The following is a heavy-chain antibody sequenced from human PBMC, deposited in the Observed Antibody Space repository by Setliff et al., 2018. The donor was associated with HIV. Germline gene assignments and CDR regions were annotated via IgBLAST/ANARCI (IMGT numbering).Heavy chain of an antibody. J-gene: IGHJ4*02. Sequence: PSETLSLTCYVTDDPISSYYWSWIRQPPGKGLEWVGHIYSTGDTNYNPSLKSRVSLSIDTSKNQFSLNLRSVTAADTAVYYCARERDDSGDYLSLFVHWGQGALVTVS. CDR2: IYSTGDT. V-gene: IGHV4-4*09. CDR1: DDPISSYY. D-gene: IGHD4-17*01. CDR3: ARERDDSGDYLSLFVH.